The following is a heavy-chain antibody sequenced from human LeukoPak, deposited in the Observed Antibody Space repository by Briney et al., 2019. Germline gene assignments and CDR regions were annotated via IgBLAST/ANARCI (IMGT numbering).Heavy chain of an antibody. Sequence: SETLSLTCTVSGGSISIYYWSWIRQPPGKGLEWIGYIYYSGSSTYNPSLKSRVTISVDTSKNQFSLKLSSVTAADTAVYYCARATTVVNGDYWGQGTLVTVSS. D-gene: IGHD4-23*01. CDR2: IYYSGSS. CDR1: GGSISIYY. V-gene: IGHV4-59*12. J-gene: IGHJ4*02. CDR3: ARATTVVNGDY.